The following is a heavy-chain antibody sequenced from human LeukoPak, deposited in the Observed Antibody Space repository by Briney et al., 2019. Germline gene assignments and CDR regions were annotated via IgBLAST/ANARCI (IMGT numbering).Heavy chain of an antibody. V-gene: IGHV5-51*01. CDR3: ARHRSITMVRGETTYYFDY. CDR2: IYPGDSHT. D-gene: IGHD3-10*01. CDR1: GYRFTDYW. J-gene: IGHJ4*02. Sequence: GESLKISCKGSGYRFTDYWIGWVRQMPGKGLEWMGIIYPGDSHTRYSPSFRGQVTMSADKSISTAYLQWSSLKASDTAMYYCARHRSITMVRGETTYYFDYWGQGTLVTVSP.